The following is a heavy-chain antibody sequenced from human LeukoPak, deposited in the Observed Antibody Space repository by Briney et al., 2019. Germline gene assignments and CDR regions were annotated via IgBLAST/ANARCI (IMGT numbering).Heavy chain of an antibody. CDR1: GFTFSSYS. J-gene: IGHJ4*02. CDR3: ARHVVAVGFDY. CDR2: ISSSSRYI. V-gene: IGHV3-21*01. Sequence: GGSLRLSCAASGFTFSSYSMNWVRQAPGKGLEWVSSISSSSRYIYYADSVKGRFTISRDNAKNSLYLQMNSLRAEDTAVYYCARHVVAVGFDYWGQGTLVTVSS. D-gene: IGHD3-22*01.